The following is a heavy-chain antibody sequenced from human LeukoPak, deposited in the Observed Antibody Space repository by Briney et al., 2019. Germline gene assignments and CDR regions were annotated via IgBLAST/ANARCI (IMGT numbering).Heavy chain of an antibody. J-gene: IGHJ6*01. D-gene: IGHD6-13*01. CDR2: SSAYNGNT. V-gene: IGHV1-18*01. CDR3: ARDPLRSTWSTYNIAMDV. CDR1: GYSFTSYA. Sequence: ASVKVSCTATGYSFTSYASNWVRQGPRQGPEWGGWSSAYNGNTEFAQKLQRRVTMTTDTSTSTAHMELVSLTSDDTAVYYCARDPLRSTWSTYNIAMDVWGQGSKVTV.